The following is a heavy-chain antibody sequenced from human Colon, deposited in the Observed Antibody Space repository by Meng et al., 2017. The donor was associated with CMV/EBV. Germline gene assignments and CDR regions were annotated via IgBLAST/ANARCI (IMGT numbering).Heavy chain of an antibody. J-gene: IGHJ4*02. CDR2: INPNSGGT. CDR3: ATVSGGDFDY. Sequence: VLAVPSGREVKKPGSSVMVSCKASGYTFTGYFMYWVRQAPGQGLEWMGSINPNSGGTNYAQKFQGRVTMTRDTSINTAYMELSRLRSDDTAVYYCATVSGGDFDYWGQGTLVTVSS. V-gene: IGHV1-2*02. CDR1: GYTFTGYF. D-gene: IGHD1-26*01.